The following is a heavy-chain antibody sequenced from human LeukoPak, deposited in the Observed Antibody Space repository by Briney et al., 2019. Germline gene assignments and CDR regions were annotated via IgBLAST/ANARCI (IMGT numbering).Heavy chain of an antibody. CDR1: GGSFSGYY. CDR3: VRRSRDTDSSNWYFDY. D-gene: IGHD6-13*01. V-gene: IGHV4-34*01. J-gene: IGHJ4*02. Sequence: SETLSLTCAVYGGSFSGYYWTWIRQPPGKGPEWIGEINDSGSTNYNPSLKSRVTISVDTSKNQFSLKLSSVTATDTAVYYCVRRSRDTDSSNWYFDYWGQGTLVTVSS. CDR2: INDSGST.